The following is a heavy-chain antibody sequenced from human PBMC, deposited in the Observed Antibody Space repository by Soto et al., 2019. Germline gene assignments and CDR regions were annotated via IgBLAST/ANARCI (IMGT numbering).Heavy chain of an antibody. D-gene: IGHD4-17*01. CDR1: GFTFNNYA. J-gene: IGHJ4*02. V-gene: IGHV3-23*01. Sequence: EVQLLESGGGLVQPGGSLRLSSAASGFTFNNYAMSWVRQAPGKGLEWVSGISGSGGSTYYADSVKGRFTISRDNSKNTLYLQMNSLRAEDTAVYYCAKTHVGDYGYSDYWGQGTLVTVSS. CDR2: ISGSGGST. CDR3: AKTHVGDYGYSDY.